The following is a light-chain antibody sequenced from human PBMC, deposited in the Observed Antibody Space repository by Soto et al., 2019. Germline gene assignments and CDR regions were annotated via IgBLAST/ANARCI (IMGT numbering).Light chain of an antibody. Sequence: QSVLTQPPSVSAAPGQKVTISCSGSSSNIGNNYVSWYQQLPGTAPKLLIYDNNKRPSGIPDRFSGPKSGTSATLGITGLQTGDEADYYCGTWDSSLSAGGVFGTGTKVTXL. J-gene: IGLJ1*01. CDR2: DNN. CDR1: SSNIGNNY. CDR3: GTWDSSLSAGGV. V-gene: IGLV1-51*01.